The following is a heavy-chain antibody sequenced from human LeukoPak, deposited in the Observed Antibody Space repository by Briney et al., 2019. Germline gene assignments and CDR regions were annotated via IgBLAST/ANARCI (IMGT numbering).Heavy chain of an antibody. V-gene: IGHV3-11*01. CDR2: ISSSGSTI. CDR1: GFTFSDYY. J-gene: IGHJ4*02. CDR3: ARGVAGATTSSMVFDY. D-gene: IGHD1-26*01. Sequence: GESLRLSCAASGFTFSDYYMSWIRQAPGKGLEWVSYISSSGSTIYCADSVKGRFTISRDNAKNSLYLQMNSLRAEDTAVYYCARGVAGATTSSMVFDYWGQGTLVTVSS.